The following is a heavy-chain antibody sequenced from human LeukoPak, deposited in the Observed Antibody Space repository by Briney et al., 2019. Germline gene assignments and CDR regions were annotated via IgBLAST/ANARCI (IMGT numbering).Heavy chain of an antibody. V-gene: IGHV3-43*02. J-gene: IGHJ6*03. CDR1: GFTFNDFV. CDR2: ISGGGGTT. D-gene: IGHD2-21*02. Sequence: GGSLRLSCTASGFTFNDFVMQWVRQVPGKSLEWVGLISGGGGTTDYASSVEARFTLSSDNTQKSLFLEINNLGTDHTALYYCAKSGLGDHGIFTGRESPYYYYYLDVWGKGTTVIVS. CDR3: AKSGLGDHGIFTGRESPYYYYYLDV.